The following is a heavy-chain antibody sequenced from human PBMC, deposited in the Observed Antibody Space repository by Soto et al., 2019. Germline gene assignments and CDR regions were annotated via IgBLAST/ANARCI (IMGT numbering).Heavy chain of an antibody. CDR3: ARDSCSSTSCFFGYYYYGMDI. CDR1: GGTFSSYA. V-gene: IGHV1-69*13. J-gene: IGHJ6*02. D-gene: IGHD2-2*01. CDR2: IIPIFGTA. Sequence: WASVKVSCKASGGTFSSYALSWVRQAPGQGLEWMGGIIPIFGTANYAQKFQGRVTITADESTSTAYMELSSLRSENTAVYYCARDSCSSTSCFFGYYYYGMDIWGQGTTVTVSS.